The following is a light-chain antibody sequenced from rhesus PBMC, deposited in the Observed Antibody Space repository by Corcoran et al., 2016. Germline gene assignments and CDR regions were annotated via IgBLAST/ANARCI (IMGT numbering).Light chain of an antibody. CDR3: QQYDDLPYS. J-gene: IGKJ2*01. Sequence: DIQMTQSPSSLSASVGDKITITCHASQDISSWLAWYQQKQGKAPKPLIYYTSRLQSGVPQRFSASGFGTDYTLTISSLQPEDFAMYYCQQYDDLPYSFGQGPEWRSN. V-gene: IGKV1-19*01. CDR2: YTS. CDR1: QDISSW.